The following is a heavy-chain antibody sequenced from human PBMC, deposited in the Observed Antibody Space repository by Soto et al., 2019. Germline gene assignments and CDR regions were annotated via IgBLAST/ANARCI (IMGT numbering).Heavy chain of an antibody. V-gene: IGHV4-59*08. CDR2: MYYSAMT. Sequence: QVQLQESGPGLVKPSETLSLTCSVPGGSIRSHNWSWIRQPQGKGLEWIGCMYYSAMTEYNPSLKSRVTISADTSNNKVALRLTSATAADTAVYYCARHLFDSWKGYPYYYNMDVRGKGTAVTVSS. CDR1: GGSIRSHN. CDR3: ARHLFDSWKGYPYYYNMDV. D-gene: IGHD3-3*01. J-gene: IGHJ6*03.